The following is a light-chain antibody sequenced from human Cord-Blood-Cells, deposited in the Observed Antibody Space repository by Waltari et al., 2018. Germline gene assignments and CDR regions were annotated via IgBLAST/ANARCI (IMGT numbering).Light chain of an antibody. Sequence: EIVMTQSPATLSVTPGERATLSCRASQSVSSNLAWYQQKPGPPPKLLIYGASTRATGIPARFSGSGSGTEFTLTISSLQSEDFAVYYCQQYNNWPRTFGQGTKVEIK. CDR2: GAS. CDR1: QSVSSN. CDR3: QQYNNWPRT. J-gene: IGKJ1*01. V-gene: IGKV3-15*01.